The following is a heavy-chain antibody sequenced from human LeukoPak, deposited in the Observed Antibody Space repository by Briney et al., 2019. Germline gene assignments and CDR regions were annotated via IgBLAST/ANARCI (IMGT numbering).Heavy chain of an antibody. J-gene: IGHJ4*02. CDR2: ISYNSGSL. CDR3: AKVGAVSLES. V-gene: IGHV3-9*01. Sequence: GGSLRLSCAASGFTFGDHAMHWVRQTPGKGLEWVAGISYNSGSLGYADSVKGRFTISRDNGKQSLFLQMNSLGPEDTAVYFCAKVGAVSLESWGQGTLVTVSS. D-gene: IGHD6-19*01. CDR1: GFTFGDHA.